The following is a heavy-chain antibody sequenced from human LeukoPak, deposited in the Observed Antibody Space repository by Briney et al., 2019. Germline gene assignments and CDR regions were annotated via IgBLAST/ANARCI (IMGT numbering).Heavy chain of an antibody. Sequence: SETLSLTCAVYGGSFSGYYWSWIRQPPGKGLEWIGEINHSGSTNYNPSLKSRVTISVDTSKNQFSLKLSSVTAADTAVYYCARDRHWTNDWVFDYWGQGTLVTVSS. V-gene: IGHV4-34*01. D-gene: IGHD1/OR15-1a*01. CDR2: INHSGST. CDR1: GGSFSGYY. J-gene: IGHJ4*02. CDR3: ARDRHWTNDWVFDY.